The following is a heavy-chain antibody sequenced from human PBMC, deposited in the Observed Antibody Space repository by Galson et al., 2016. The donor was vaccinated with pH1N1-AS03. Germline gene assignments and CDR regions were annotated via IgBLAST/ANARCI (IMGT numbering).Heavy chain of an antibody. CDR1: GFTFSNYW. J-gene: IGHJ4*02. V-gene: IGHV3-7*03. CDR2: INQDESEK. CDR3: AFWSRAGASG. D-gene: IGHD3-3*01. Sequence: SLRLSCAASGFTFSNYWMHWVRQAPGRGLEWVANINQDESEKYYVDSAKGRFTISRDNAKTSLYLQMSSLRAEDTAVYYCAFWSRAGASGWGQGTLVSVSS.